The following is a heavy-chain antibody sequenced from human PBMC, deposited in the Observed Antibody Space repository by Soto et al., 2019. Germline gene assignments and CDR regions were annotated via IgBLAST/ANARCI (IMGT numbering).Heavy chain of an antibody. D-gene: IGHD6-19*01. J-gene: IGHJ3*02. Sequence: SVKVSCKGSGYTFTSYGISWVRQAPGQGLEWMGGIIPIFGTANYAQKFQGRVTITADESTSTAYMELSSLRSEDTAVYYCARPGIAVAHDAFDIWGQGTMVTVSS. CDR3: ARPGIAVAHDAFDI. CDR2: IIPIFGTA. V-gene: IGHV1-69*13. CDR1: GYTFTSYG.